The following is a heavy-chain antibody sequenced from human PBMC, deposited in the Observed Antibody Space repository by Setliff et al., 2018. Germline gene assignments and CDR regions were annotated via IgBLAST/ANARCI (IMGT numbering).Heavy chain of an antibody. D-gene: IGHD2-15*01. CDR1: GFTFTDYG. CDR2: INNYNFNT. Sequence: ASVKVSCKSSGFTFTDYGITWVRQVPGQGLEWMGWINNYNFNTQYAQKFQDRVTITAGVSTSTAYMELSSLRSDDTAVYYCARDGAYCSGGSCYSFDYWGQGTPVTVSS. J-gene: IGHJ4*02. CDR3: ARDGAYCSGGSCYSFDY. V-gene: IGHV1-18*01.